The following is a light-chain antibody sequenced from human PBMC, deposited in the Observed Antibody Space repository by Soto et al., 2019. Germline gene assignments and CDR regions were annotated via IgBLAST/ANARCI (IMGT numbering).Light chain of an antibody. CDR2: DAS. Sequence: DIQMTHSPAALSASVCDRVTITFRASQSIGRWLAWYQQKPGRPPRLLIYDASTLESGVPSRFSGRGSGTGFPLTINNLQTDDFAIYYCQEYDGFSRTFGQGTKVDIK. CDR1: QSIGRW. J-gene: IGKJ1*01. V-gene: IGKV1-5*01. CDR3: QEYDGFSRT.